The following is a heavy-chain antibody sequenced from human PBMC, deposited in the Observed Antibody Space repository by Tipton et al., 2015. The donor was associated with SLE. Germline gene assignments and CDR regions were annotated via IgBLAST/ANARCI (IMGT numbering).Heavy chain of an antibody. Sequence: TLSLTCTFSGDSISGYYWSWIRQPPWKGLEWIGSIYYSGSTYYNPSLKSRVTISVDTSKNQFSLKLSSVTASDTAVYYCARHGRMCSGGSCYSDCADYWGQGTLVTVSS. V-gene: IGHV4-59*05. CDR3: ARHGRMCSGGSCYSDCADY. J-gene: IGHJ4*02. CDR2: IYYSGST. D-gene: IGHD2-15*01. CDR1: GDSISGYY.